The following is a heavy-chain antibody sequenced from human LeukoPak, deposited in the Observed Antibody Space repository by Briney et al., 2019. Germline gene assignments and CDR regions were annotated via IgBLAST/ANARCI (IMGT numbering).Heavy chain of an antibody. V-gene: IGHV4-4*02. J-gene: IGHJ4*02. CDR2: IYHSGST. Sequence: SETLSLTCAVSGRSISCSNGWDRVRHRPGKGLEWIGEIYHSGSTNYNPALKSRVTISVDKSKNQYSLKRSSVTAADTAGYYCARLGDSSGYYAFDYWGQGTLVSVSS. CDR1: GRSISCSNG. CDR3: ARLGDSSGYYAFDY. D-gene: IGHD3-22*01.